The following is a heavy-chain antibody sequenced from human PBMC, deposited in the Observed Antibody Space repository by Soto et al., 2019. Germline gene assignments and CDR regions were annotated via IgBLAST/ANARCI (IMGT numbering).Heavy chain of an antibody. D-gene: IGHD2-15*01. CDR1: GFTFRGYS. J-gene: IGHJ4*02. Sequence: GGSLRLSCVASGFTFRGYSMSWVRQAPGQGLEWVASITSSNTYIYYTRSVEGRFTISRDDAKNSLHLQMNTLRAEDTAVYYCVRDLLEGYGHARQPDYWGQGTLVTVSS. V-gene: IGHV3-21*06. CDR3: VRDLLEGYGHARQPDY. CDR2: ITSSNTYI.